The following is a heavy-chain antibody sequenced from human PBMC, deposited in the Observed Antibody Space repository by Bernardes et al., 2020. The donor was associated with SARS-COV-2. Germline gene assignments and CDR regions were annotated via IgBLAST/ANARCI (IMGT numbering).Heavy chain of an antibody. D-gene: IGHD6-13*01. CDR1: GFSLSTDGVS. J-gene: IGHJ4*02. Sequence: SGPTLVKPTQTLTLTCTYSGFSLSTDGVSVGWIRQPPGQALEWLALIYWDDEKRYRPSLKSRLTITKDTSKNQVVLTMTNMDPVDTATYYCAHRLRSRRWYYVDYGCQGTLVSVSS. CDR3: AHRLRSRRWYYVDY. CDR2: IYWDDEK. V-gene: IGHV2-5*02.